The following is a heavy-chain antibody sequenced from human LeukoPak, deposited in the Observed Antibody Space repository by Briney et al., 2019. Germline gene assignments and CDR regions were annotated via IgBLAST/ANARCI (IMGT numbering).Heavy chain of an antibody. D-gene: IGHD6-13*01. V-gene: IGHV3-23*01. CDR2: ISVNGGSI. Sequence: PGGSLRLSCAASEFTFSSYSMNWVRQAPGEGLEWVSAISVNGGSIDYADSVKGRFTISRDDSRNTLYLQMNSLRAEDTAVYYCAKIGGSWHFGYFDYWGQGTLVTVSS. J-gene: IGHJ4*02. CDR3: AKIGGSWHFGYFDY. CDR1: EFTFSSYS.